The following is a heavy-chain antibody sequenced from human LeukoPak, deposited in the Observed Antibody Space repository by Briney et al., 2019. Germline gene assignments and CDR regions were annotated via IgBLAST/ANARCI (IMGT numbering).Heavy chain of an antibody. CDR3: VSPRGFSYGYFDY. V-gene: IGHV4-39*01. D-gene: IGHD5-18*01. Sequence: SETLSLTCTVSGGSISSSSAYWGWIRQPPGKGLEWIGSIYYSKNTYYNPSLKSRVTISADTSKNQFSLTLGSVSATGTAVYYCVSPRGFSYGYFDYWGQGTLVTVSS. CDR2: IYYSKNT. J-gene: IGHJ4*02. CDR1: GGSISSSSAY.